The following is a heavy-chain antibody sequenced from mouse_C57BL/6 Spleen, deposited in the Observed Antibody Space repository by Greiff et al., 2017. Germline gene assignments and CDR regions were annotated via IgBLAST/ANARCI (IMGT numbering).Heavy chain of an antibody. CDR3: ARGEKWLLLFDY. Sequence: EVQLQQSGPELVKPGASVKIPCKASGYTFTDYNMDWVKQSHGKSLEWIGDINPNNGGTIYNQKFKGKATLTVDKSSSTAYMELHSVTCDDTAVYYCARGEKWLLLFDYWGQGTTLTVSS. D-gene: IGHD2-3*01. V-gene: IGHV1-18*01. CDR1: GYTFTDYN. CDR2: INPNNGGT. J-gene: IGHJ2*01.